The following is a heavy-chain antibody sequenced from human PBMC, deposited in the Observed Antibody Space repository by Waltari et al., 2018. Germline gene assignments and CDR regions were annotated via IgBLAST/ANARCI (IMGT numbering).Heavy chain of an antibody. CDR1: GGSISSYY. CDR2: IYTSGST. V-gene: IGHV4-4*07. Sequence: QVQLQESGPGLVKPSETLSLTCTVSGGSISSYYWSWIRQPAGKGLEWIGRIYTSGSTYYNPSLKSRVTISVDTSKNQFSLKLSSVTAADTAVYYCARDTYSGSYEVFDYWGQGTLVTVSS. J-gene: IGHJ4*02. CDR3: ARDTYSGSYEVFDY. D-gene: IGHD1-26*01.